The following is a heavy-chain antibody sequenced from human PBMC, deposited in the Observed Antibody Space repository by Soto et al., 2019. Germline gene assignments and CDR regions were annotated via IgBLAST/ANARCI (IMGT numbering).Heavy chain of an antibody. CDR1: GYTFTSYG. J-gene: IGHJ4*02. CDR2: ISAYNGNT. Sequence: QVQLVQSGAEVKKPGASVKVSCKASGYTFTSYGISWVRQAPGQGLECMGWISAYNGNTNYAQKLQGRVTMTTDTSTSTADMEMRSLRSDDTAVYYCAGDGGLLWFGEDFDYRGQGTLVTVSS. D-gene: IGHD3-10*01. CDR3: AGDGGLLWFGEDFDY. V-gene: IGHV1-18*01.